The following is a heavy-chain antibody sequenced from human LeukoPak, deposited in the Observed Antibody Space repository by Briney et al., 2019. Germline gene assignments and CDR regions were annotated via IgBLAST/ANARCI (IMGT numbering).Heavy chain of an antibody. CDR2: IYYSGST. J-gene: IGHJ4*02. V-gene: IGHV4-30-4*08. CDR3: ARDGSSSWYDY. Sequence: PSETLSLTCTVSGGSISSGDYYWSWIRQPPGKGLEWIGYIYYSGSTYYNPSLKSRVTISVDTSKNQFSLKLSSVTAADTAVYYCARDGSSSWYDYWGQGTLVTVSS. CDR1: GGSISSGDYY. D-gene: IGHD6-13*01.